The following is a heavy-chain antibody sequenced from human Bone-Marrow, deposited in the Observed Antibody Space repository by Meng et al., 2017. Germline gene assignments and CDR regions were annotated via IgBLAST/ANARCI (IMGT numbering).Heavy chain of an antibody. CDR1: GGSISSIGG. D-gene: IGHD6-19*01. V-gene: IGHV4/OR15-8*02. CDR2: IYHGGDT. CDR3: ASWIYSCGWQ. J-gene: IGHJ4*02. Sequence: GKLQESGPGRVKPSGTRFLTCVVSGGSISSIGGWSWVRQPPGKGLEWIGEIYHGGDTNYNPSIKSRVTIAIDKSKNQFSLKLSSVTAADTAVYYCASWIYSCGWQWGQGALVTVSS.